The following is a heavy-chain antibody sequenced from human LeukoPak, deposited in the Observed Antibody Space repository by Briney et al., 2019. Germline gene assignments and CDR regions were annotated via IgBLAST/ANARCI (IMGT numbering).Heavy chain of an antibody. D-gene: IGHD6-13*01. CDR3: ARLRKASSWYSGWGFDY. CDR1: GFAVNSNY. Sequence: GGSLRLSCAASGFAVNSNYLTWVRQAPGKGLEWVSIIYSVGSTYYADSVKGRFTISRDNSKNTLFLQMNGLRVEDTAVYYCARLRKASSWYSGWGFDYWGQGTLVTVSS. J-gene: IGHJ4*02. CDR2: IYSVGST. V-gene: IGHV3-53*01.